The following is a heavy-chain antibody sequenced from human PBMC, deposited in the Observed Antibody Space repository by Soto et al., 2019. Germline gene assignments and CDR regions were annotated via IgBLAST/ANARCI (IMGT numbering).Heavy chain of an antibody. V-gene: IGHV4-30-4*01. CDR2: IYYSGST. D-gene: IGHD2-2*01. Sequence: SETLPLACTVSGGSISSGDYYWSWIRQPPGKGLEWIGYIYYSGSTYYNPSLKSRVTISVDTSKNQFSLKLSSVTAADTAVYYCARHIVVVPAAKGLSWFDPWGQGTLVTVSS. CDR1: GGSISSGDYY. CDR3: ARHIVVVPAAKGLSWFDP. J-gene: IGHJ5*02.